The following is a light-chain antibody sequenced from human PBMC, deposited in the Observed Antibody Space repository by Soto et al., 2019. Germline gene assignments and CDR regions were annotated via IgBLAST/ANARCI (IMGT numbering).Light chain of an antibody. Sequence: QSVLTQPASVSGSPGQPITISCTGRSSAIGSNDVVSWYQQHPGKAPKLMIYEVSKRPSWVSNRFSGSRSGNTASLTISGRQADDDADYYCCSFTVSGTFIFGGGTQLTVL. CDR2: EVS. V-gene: IGLV2-23*02. CDR1: SSAIGSNDV. CDR3: CSFTVSGTFI. J-gene: IGLJ2*01.